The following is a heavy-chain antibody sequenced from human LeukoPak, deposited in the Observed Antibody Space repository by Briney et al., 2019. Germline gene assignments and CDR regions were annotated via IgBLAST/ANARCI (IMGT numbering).Heavy chain of an antibody. D-gene: IGHD5-18*01. CDR1: GGSISSGDYY. V-gene: IGHV4-30-4*01. CDR2: IYYSGST. J-gene: IGHJ6*04. Sequence: PSETLSLTCTVSGGSISSGDYYWSWIRQPPGTGREWIGYIYYSGSTYYNPSLKSRVTISVDTSKNQFSLKLSSATAADTAVYYCATGPIDTAMADYYYYGMDVWGKGTTVTVSS. CDR3: ATGPIDTAMADYYYYGMDV.